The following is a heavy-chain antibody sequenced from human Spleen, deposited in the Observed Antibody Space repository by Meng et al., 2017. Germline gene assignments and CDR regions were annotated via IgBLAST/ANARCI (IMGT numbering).Heavy chain of an antibody. CDR2: GNHSGST. J-gene: IGHJ6*02. Sequence: SETLSLTCAVYGGSFSVYHQTWIRQPPGKGLEWIGEGNHSGSTNYNPSLKSRVTILVDTSKNQFSLTLTSVTAADTAVYYCARDIWLGELLGGNNYHYGMDVWGQGTTVTVSS. V-gene: IGHV4-34*01. CDR1: GGSFSVYH. CDR3: ARDIWLGELLGGNNYHYGMDV. D-gene: IGHD3-10*01.